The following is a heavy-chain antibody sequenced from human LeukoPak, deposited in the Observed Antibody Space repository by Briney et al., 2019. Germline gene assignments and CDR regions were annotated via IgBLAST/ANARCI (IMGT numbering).Heavy chain of an antibody. V-gene: IGHV3-21*01. D-gene: IGHD6-6*01. CDR2: ISSSSYI. Sequence: GGSLRLSCAASGFTFSSYSMNWVRQAPGKGLEWVSSISSSSYIYYADSVKGRFTISRDNAKNSLYLQMNSLRAEDTAVYYCARESSSDVYIDYWGQGTLVIVSS. J-gene: IGHJ4*02. CDR3: ARESSSDVYIDY. CDR1: GFTFSSYS.